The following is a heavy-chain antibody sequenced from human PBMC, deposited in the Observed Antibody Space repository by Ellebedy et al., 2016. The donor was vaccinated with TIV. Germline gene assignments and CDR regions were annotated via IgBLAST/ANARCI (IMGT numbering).Heavy chain of an antibody. J-gene: IGHJ6*03. CDR3: ARGTLGGSGWYSYYYYYMDV. CDR2: MNPNSGNT. D-gene: IGHD6-19*01. Sequence: ASVKVSXXASGYTFTSYDINWVRQATGQGLEWMGWMNPNSGNTGYAQRFQGRVTMTRNTSISTAYMELSSLRSEDTAVYYCARGTLGGSGWYSYYYYYMDVWGKGTTVTVSS. V-gene: IGHV1-8*01. CDR1: GYTFTSYD.